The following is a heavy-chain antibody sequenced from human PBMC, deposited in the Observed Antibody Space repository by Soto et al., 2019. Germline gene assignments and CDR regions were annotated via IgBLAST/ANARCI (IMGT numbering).Heavy chain of an antibody. Sequence: GGSLRLSCAASGFTFSKYAMSWVRQAPGKGLEWVASISGSGDSTYYADSVKGRFTISRDTSKNTLYLQMNSLRAEDTAVYSCATTTITHFDYWGQGAPVTVSS. J-gene: IGHJ4*02. CDR1: GFTFSKYA. CDR3: ATTTITHFDY. CDR2: ISGSGDST. D-gene: IGHD4-4*01. V-gene: IGHV3-23*01.